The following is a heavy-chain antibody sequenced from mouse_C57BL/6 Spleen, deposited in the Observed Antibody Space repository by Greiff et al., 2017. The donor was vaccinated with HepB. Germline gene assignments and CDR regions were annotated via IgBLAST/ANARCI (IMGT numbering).Heavy chain of an antibody. CDR2: INPNNGGT. Sequence: VHVKQSGPELVKPGASVKIPCKASGYTFTDYNMDWVKQSHGKSLEWIGDINPNNGGTIYNQKFKGKATLTVDKSSSTAYMELRSLTSEDTAVYYCARDDGYYVAFAYWGQGTLVTVSA. CDR1: GYTFTDYN. D-gene: IGHD2-3*01. J-gene: IGHJ3*01. V-gene: IGHV1-18*01. CDR3: ARDDGYYVAFAY.